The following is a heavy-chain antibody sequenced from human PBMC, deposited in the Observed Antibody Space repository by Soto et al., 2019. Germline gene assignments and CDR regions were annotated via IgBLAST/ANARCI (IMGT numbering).Heavy chain of an antibody. D-gene: IGHD6-19*01. J-gene: IGHJ4*02. V-gene: IGHV3-13*01. CDR3: ARDKSVGGTGELDY. CDR2: IGRAGDT. CDR1: GFTFSNDD. Sequence: GGSLRLSCVASGFTFSNDDMHWVRQSTGKGLGWVSSIGRAGDTYYAASVKGRFTISRENANNSLYLQMNSLRAGDTAVYYCARDKSVGGTGELDYWGQGVLVTVSS.